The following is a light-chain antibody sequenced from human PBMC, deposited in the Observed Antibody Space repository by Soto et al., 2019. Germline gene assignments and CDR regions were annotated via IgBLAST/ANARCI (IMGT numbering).Light chain of an antibody. Sequence: EIVLTQSPATLSLSPGERATLSCRASQSVSSYLAWYQQKPGQAPRLLIYDASNRATGIPARFSGSGSGTDLTLTISSLEPEDFAVYYCQQRSNWPRGTFGQGTRWIS. CDR1: QSVSSY. CDR2: DAS. CDR3: QQRSNWPRGT. J-gene: IGKJ1*01. V-gene: IGKV3-11*01.